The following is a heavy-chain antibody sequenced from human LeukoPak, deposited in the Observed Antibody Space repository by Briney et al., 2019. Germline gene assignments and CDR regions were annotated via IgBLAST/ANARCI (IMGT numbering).Heavy chain of an antibody. V-gene: IGHV3-33*01. D-gene: IGHD1-26*01. Sequence: GGSLRLSCAASGFTFSSYGMHWVRQAPGKGLGWVAVIWYDGSNKYYADSVKGRFTISRDNSKNTLYLQMNSLRAEDTAVYYCARGAIVGATTPLGDYFDYWGQGTLVTVSS. CDR1: GFTFSSYG. J-gene: IGHJ4*02. CDR3: ARGAIVGATTPLGDYFDY. CDR2: IWYDGSNK.